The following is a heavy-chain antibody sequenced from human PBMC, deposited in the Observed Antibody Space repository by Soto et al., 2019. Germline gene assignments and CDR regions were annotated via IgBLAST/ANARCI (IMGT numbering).Heavy chain of an antibody. CDR3: AKDPLRYFDWLGPLRIYYGMDV. Sequence: PGGSLRLSCAASGFTFDDYAMHWVRQAPGKGLEWVSGISWNSGSIDYADSVQGRFTISRDNSKNTLYLQMNSLRAEDTAVYYCAKDPLRYFDWLGPLRIYYGMDVWGQGATVTVSS. CDR2: ISWNSGSI. V-gene: IGHV3-9*01. J-gene: IGHJ6*02. CDR1: GFTFDDYA. D-gene: IGHD3-9*01.